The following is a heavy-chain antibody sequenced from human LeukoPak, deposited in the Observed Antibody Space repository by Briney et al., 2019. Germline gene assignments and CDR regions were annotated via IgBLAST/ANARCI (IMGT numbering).Heavy chain of an antibody. J-gene: IGHJ4*02. V-gene: IGHV4-61*02. CDR2: IYTSGST. CDR1: GGSISSGSYY. D-gene: IGHD3-22*01. Sequence: SQTLSLTXTVSGGSISSGSYYWNWIRQPAGKGLEWIGRIYTSGSTNYNPSLKSRVTISVDTSKNQFSLKLSSVTAADTAVYYCARTYDSSGHYVGYYFDYWGQGTLVTVSS. CDR3: ARTYDSSGHYVGYYFDY.